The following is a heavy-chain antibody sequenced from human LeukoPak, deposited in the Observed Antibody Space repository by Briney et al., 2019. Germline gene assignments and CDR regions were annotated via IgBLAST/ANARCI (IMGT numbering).Heavy chain of an antibody. CDR1: GFTFSSYA. Sequence: PGGSLRLSCAASGFTFSSYAMTWVRQAPGKGLEWVSAISGSGGSTYYADSVKGRFTISRDNSKNTLYLQMNSLRAEDTAVYYCAKGSARGNGFGELLYWGQGTLVTVSS. CDR2: ISGSGGST. CDR3: AKGSARGNGFGELLY. J-gene: IGHJ4*02. V-gene: IGHV3-23*01. D-gene: IGHD3-10*01.